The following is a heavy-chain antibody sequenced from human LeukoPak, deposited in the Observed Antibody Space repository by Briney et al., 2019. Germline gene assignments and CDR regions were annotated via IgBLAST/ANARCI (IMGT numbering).Heavy chain of an antibody. V-gene: IGHV1-69*04. J-gene: IGHJ5*02. CDR2: IIPILGIA. Sequence: RASVKVSCKASGGTFSSYAISWVRQAPGQGLEWMGRIIPILGIANYAQKFQGRVTITADKSTSTAYMELSSLRSEDTAVYYCARGGYDRNWFDPWGQGTLVTVSS. CDR3: ARGGYDRNWFDP. D-gene: IGHD5-12*01. CDR1: GGTFSSYA.